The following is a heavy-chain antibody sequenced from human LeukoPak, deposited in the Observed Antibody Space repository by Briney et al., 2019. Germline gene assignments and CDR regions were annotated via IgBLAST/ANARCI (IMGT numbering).Heavy chain of an antibody. D-gene: IGHD6-19*01. J-gene: IGHJ4*02. CDR1: GFTFSSYG. V-gene: IGHV3-23*01. CDR3: AKDGVWQSYYFDY. CDR2: ISDSGVNT. Sequence: GGSLRLSCAASGFTFSSYGMHWVRQAPGKGLEWVSSISDSGVNTYYADSVRGRFTISRDNSKNTLYLHMNSLRAEDTAIYYCAKDGVWQSYYFDYWGQGTLVTVSS.